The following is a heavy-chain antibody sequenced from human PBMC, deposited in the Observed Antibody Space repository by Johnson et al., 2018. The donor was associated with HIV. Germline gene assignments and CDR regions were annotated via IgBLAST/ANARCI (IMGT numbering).Heavy chain of an antibody. Sequence: VQLVESGGGLVQPGGSLRLSCAASGFTFSSNYMSWVRQAPGKGLEWVSVIYSGGSTYYADSVKGRFTISRDNSKNTLYLQMNSLRAEDTAVYYCARDWGTLTSGFGAFDIRGQGTMVTVSS. CDR1: GFTFSSNY. CDR2: IYSGGST. CDR3: ARDWGTLTSGFGAFDI. D-gene: IGHD4-17*01. V-gene: IGHV3-66*01. J-gene: IGHJ3*02.